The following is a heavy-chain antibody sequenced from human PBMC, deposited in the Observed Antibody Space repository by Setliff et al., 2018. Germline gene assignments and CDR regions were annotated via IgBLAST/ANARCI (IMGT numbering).Heavy chain of an antibody. Sequence: PSETLSLTCTVSGGSISSSSYYWGWIRQPPGKGLEWIANIYYSGSTYYNPSLKSRVTISVDTSKNQFSLKLSSVTAADTAVYYCATLLSSWQNWYFDLWGRGTLVTVSS. J-gene: IGHJ2*01. D-gene: IGHD6-13*01. CDR2: IYYSGST. V-gene: IGHV4-39*01. CDR1: GGSISSSSYY. CDR3: ATLLSSWQNWYFDL.